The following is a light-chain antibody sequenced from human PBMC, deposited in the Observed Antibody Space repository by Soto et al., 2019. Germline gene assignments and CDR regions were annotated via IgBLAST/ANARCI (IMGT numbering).Light chain of an antibody. Sequence: QSVLSQPTSVSEAPRQRVTISCSGTSSNIGNNAVTWYQQLPGKAPKLIIFYDDLLPSGVSDRFSASKSGTSASLAISGLQSDDEADYYCAVWDDNLNGPVFGGGTKLTVL. J-gene: IGLJ3*02. CDR2: YDD. CDR1: SSNIGNNA. V-gene: IGLV1-36*01. CDR3: AVWDDNLNGPV.